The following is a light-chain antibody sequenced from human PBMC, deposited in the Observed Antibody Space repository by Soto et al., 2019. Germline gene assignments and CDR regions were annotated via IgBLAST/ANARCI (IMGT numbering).Light chain of an antibody. Sequence: EIVLTQSPGTLSLSPGERATLSCRASRSFSSSYLAGYQQKPGQAPRLLIYAASTRATGIPDRFSGSGSATDFTLTISRLEPEDSAVYYCQQYGSSPPYTFGRGTRLEIK. V-gene: IGKV3-20*01. CDR1: RSFSSSY. J-gene: IGKJ2*01. CDR2: AAS. CDR3: QQYGSSPPYT.